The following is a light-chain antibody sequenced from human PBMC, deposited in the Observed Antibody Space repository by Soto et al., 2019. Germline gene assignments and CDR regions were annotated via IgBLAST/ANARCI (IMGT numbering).Light chain of an antibody. V-gene: IGKV1-9*01. J-gene: IGKJ2*01. CDR2: AAS. CDR3: QHLNDYRYT. CDR1: QAISSS. Sequence: DIQLTQSPSFLSASVGDRVTMACRASQAISSSLAWYQHNPGKAPKLLIYAASTLQNGVPSSFSGSGSGTEFTLTISSLQPEDFATYYCQHLNDYRYTFGQGTNVEIK.